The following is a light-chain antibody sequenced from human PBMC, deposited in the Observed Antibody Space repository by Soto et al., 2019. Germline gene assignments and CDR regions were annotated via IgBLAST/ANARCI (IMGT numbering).Light chain of an antibody. V-gene: IGKV1-5*03. J-gene: IGKJ2*01. CDR3: EQYNSYSPT. Sequence: DIQMTQSPSTLSASVGDRVTITCRACQSISSWLAWYQQKPGKAPKLLIYKASSLESGLPSRFSGSGSGTEFTLTISSLQPDDFATYYCEQYNSYSPTFGQGTKLEIE. CDR1: QSISSW. CDR2: KAS.